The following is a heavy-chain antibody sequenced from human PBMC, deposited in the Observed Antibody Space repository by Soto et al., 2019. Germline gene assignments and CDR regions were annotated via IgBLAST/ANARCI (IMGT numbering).Heavy chain of an antibody. CDR1: GYTFTSYY. CDR3: ARFYCSGGSCYSIDY. J-gene: IGHJ4*02. Sequence: ASVKVSCKASGYTFTSYYMHWVRQAPGQGLEWMGIINPSGSTSYAQKFQGRVTMTRDTSTSTVYMELSSLRSEDTAVYYCARFYCSGGSCYSIDYWGQGTLVTVSS. V-gene: IGHV1-46*03. D-gene: IGHD2-15*01. CDR2: INPSGST.